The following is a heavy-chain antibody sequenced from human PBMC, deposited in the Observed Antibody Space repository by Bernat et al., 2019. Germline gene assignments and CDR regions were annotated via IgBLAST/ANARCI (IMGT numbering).Heavy chain of an antibody. Sequence: QVQLVESGGGVVQPGRSLRLSCAASGFTFSSYGTHWVRQAPGKGLEWVAVISYDGSNKHYADSVKGRFTISRDNSKNTLYLQMNSLRAEDTAVYYCANEYCSTRCREDYFDYWGQGTLVTVSS. D-gene: IGHD2-2*01. CDR3: ANEYCSTRCREDYFDY. J-gene: IGHJ4*02. CDR1: GFTFSSYG. CDR2: ISYDGSNK. V-gene: IGHV3-30*18.